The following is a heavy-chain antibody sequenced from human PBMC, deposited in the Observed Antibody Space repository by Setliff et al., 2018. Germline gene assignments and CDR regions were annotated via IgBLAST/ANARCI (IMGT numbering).Heavy chain of an antibody. CDR1: GFTFSSYS. D-gene: IGHD5-18*01. CDR2: ISSSSSYI. J-gene: IGHJ3*02. Sequence: PGGSLRLSCVISGFTFSSYSMNWVRQAPGKGLEWVSSISSSSSYIYYADSVKGRFTISRDNAKNSLYLQMNSLRAEDTAVYYCARFTAGDAFDIWGQGTMVTVSS. V-gene: IGHV3-21*01. CDR3: ARFTAGDAFDI.